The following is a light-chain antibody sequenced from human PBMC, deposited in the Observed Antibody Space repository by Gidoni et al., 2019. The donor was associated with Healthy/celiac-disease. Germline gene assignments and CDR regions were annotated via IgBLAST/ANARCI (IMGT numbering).Light chain of an antibody. CDR3: QQNYSTPLT. CDR1: QSIRSD. CDR2: AAS. Sequence: DTEKTKSPSSLPASEGDRVTITCRASQSIRSDLNWYQRKPVKAPKLLIYAASSLQSGVPSRFSGSGSGTDFTLTISSLQPEDFATYYCQQNYSTPLTFGGXTKVEIK. J-gene: IGKJ4*01. V-gene: IGKV1-39*01.